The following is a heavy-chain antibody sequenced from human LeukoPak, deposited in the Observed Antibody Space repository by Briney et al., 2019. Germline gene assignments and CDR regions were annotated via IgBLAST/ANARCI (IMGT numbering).Heavy chain of an antibody. CDR3: ARHCSGWFGYYFDY. CDR1: GFTFSDYY. J-gene: IGHJ4*02. Sequence: PGGSLRLSCAASGFTFSDYYMSWIRQAPGKGLEWVSSVKGRFTISRDNAKNSLYLQMSSLRAEDTAVYYCARHCSGWFGYYFDYWGQGTLVTVSS. D-gene: IGHD6-19*01. V-gene: IGHV3-11*01.